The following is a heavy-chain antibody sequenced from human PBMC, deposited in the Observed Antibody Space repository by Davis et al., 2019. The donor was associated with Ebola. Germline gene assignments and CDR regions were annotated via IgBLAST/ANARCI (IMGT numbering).Heavy chain of an antibody. J-gene: IGHJ5*02. CDR3: ARRGSTMFNWFDP. CDR2: ITVTSNYT. V-gene: IGHV3-21*04. D-gene: IGHD3-10*02. Sequence: GESLKISCAASGFTFSSYSMNWVRQAPGKGLEWVSSITVTSNYTYYADSVKGRFTISRDNAKNSLYLQMSSLKASDTAMYYCARRGSTMFNWFDPWGQGTLVTVSS. CDR1: GFTFSSYS.